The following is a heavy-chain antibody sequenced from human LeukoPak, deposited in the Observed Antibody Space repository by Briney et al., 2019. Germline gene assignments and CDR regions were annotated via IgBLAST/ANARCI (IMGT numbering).Heavy chain of an antibody. CDR2: IKQDGSEK. J-gene: IGHJ3*02. D-gene: IGHD3-10*01. CDR1: GFTFSSYW. CDR3: AKSSRGSGSYYSAFDI. Sequence: GGSLRLSCAASGFTFSSYWMSWVRQAPGKGLEWVANIKQDGSEKYYVDSVKGRFTISRDNAKNSLYLQMNSLRAEDTAVYYCAKSSRGSGSYYSAFDIWGQGTMVTVSS. V-gene: IGHV3-7*01.